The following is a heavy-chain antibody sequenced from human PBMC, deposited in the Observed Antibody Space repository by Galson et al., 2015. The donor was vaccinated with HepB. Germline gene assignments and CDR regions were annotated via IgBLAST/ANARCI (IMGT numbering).Heavy chain of an antibody. CDR2: ISSSSSYI. D-gene: IGHD3-3*01. J-gene: IGHJ6*02. CDR3: ARAERFLEWITPYYYYYGMDV. V-gene: IGHV3-21*01. Sequence: SLRLSCAASGFTFSSYSMNWVRQAPGKGLEWVSSISSSSSYIYYADSVKGRLTISRDNAKNSLYLQMNSLRAEDTAVYYCARAERFLEWITPYYYYYGMDVWGQGTTVTVSS. CDR1: GFTFSSYS.